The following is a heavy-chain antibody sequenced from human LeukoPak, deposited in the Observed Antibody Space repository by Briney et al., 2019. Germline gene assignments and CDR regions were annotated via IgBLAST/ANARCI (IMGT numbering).Heavy chain of an antibody. D-gene: IGHD1-26*01. J-gene: IGHJ4*02. CDR3: ARVFARGGEISGSYFYY. V-gene: IGHV1-69*05. CDR1: GGTFSSYA. Sequence: SVKVSCKASGGTFSSYAVSWVRQAPGQGLEWMGGIIPKFGIANYAQKFQGRVTITTEESTSTVYMELSSLGSEDTAMYYCARVFARGGEISGSYFYYWGQGTLVTVSS. CDR2: IIPKFGIA.